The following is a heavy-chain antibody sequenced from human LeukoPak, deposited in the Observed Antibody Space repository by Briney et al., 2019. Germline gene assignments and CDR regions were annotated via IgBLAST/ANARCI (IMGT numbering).Heavy chain of an antibody. D-gene: IGHD6-19*01. CDR2: IKGDGTSI. CDR1: GFTFTRNW. V-gene: IGHV3-7*01. Sequence: GGSLGLSCAASGFTFTRNWMSWVRQAPGKGLEWVANIKGDGTSIHYVDSVKGRFTISRDNTKNSVFLQMNSLRADDTAVYYCARDGFSTGSHDYWGQGTLVTVSS. CDR3: ARDGFSTGSHDY. J-gene: IGHJ4*02.